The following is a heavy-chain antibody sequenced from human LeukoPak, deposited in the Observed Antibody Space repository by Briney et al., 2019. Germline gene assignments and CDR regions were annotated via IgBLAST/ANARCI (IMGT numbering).Heavy chain of an antibody. V-gene: IGHV1-2*04. CDR2: INPNSGGT. J-gene: IGHJ5*02. CDR1: GYTFTGYY. D-gene: IGHD2-15*01. CDR3: ARGVVVAAPNWFDP. Sequence: ASVKVSCKASGYTFTGYYMHWVRQAPGQGLEWMGWINPNSGGTNYAQKFQGWVTMTRDTSISTAYMELSRLRSDDTAVYYCARGVVVAAPNWFDPWGQGTLVTVSS.